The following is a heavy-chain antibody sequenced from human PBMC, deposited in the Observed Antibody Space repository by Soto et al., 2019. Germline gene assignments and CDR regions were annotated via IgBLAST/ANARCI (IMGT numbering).Heavy chain of an antibody. CDR1: GFTFSSYG. J-gene: IGHJ4*02. D-gene: IGHD3-22*01. V-gene: IGHV3-33*01. CDR3: ARGRYYDSSGYYTIRYHFDY. CDR2: IWYDGSNK. Sequence: PGGSLRLSCAASGFTFSSYGMHWVRQAPGKGLEWVAVIWYDGSNKYYADSVKGRFTISRDNSKNTLYLQMNSLRAEDTAVYYCARGRYYDSSGYYTIRYHFDYWGQGTLVTVSS.